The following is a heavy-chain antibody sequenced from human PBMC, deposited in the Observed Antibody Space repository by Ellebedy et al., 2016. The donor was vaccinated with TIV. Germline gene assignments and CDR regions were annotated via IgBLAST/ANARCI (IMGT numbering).Heavy chain of an antibody. CDR2: ISAYNGNT. CDR3: ARDAWDTAMSHFDY. CDR1: GYTFSNYF. V-gene: IGHV1-18*04. J-gene: IGHJ4*02. Sequence: AASVKVSCKASGYTFSNYFMHWVRQAPGQGLEWMGWISAYNGNTNYAQKLQGRVTMTTDTSTSTAYMELRSLRSDDTAVYYCARDAWDTAMSHFDYWGQGTLVTVSS. D-gene: IGHD5-18*01.